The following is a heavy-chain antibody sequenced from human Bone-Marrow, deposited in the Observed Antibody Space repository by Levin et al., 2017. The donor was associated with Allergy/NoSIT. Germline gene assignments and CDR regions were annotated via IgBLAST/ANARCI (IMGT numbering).Heavy chain of an antibody. V-gene: IGHV3-53*01. CDR3: AARVPGIGHS. J-gene: IGHJ4*02. D-gene: IGHD6-13*01. CDR1: GFTVSNNY. CDR2: IYSGGNT. Sequence: GGSLRLSCAASGFTVSNNYMKWVRQAPGKGLEWVSLIYSGGNTYYADSVKGRFTISRDNSKNTLYLQMNSLRAEDTAVYYCAARVPGIGHSWGQGTLVTVSS.